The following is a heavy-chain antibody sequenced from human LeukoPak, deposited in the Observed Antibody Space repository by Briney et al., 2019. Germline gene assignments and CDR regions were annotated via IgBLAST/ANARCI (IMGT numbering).Heavy chain of an antibody. Sequence: GGSLRLSCEGSAFTFSNAWMSWVRQAPGKGLEWVGGIKSKTDGGTTDDAAPVKGRFTISRDDSKNALYLQMNSLKTEDTAVYYCTSGPYWGQGTLVTVSS. CDR2: IKSKTDGGTT. V-gene: IGHV3-15*01. CDR3: TSGPY. D-gene: IGHD6-25*01. CDR1: AFTFSNAW. J-gene: IGHJ4*02.